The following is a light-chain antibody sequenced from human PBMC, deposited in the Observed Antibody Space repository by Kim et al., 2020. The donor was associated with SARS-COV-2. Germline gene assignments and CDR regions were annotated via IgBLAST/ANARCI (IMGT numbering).Light chain of an antibody. CDR3: QVWDSGSDHPV. V-gene: IGLV3-21*04. Sequence: APGKATSFTCGGNNVGDKSVHWYQQRPGRAPVLVMYYDSDRPSGVPDRFSGSNSGNTATLTISRVEAGDEADYYCQVWDSGSDHPVFGGGTQLTVL. J-gene: IGLJ2*01. CDR1: NVGDKS. CDR2: YDS.